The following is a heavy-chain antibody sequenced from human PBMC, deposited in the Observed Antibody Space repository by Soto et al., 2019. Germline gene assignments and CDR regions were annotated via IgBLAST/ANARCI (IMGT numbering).Heavy chain of an antibody. CDR3: ARLDYYDSSGYLLAY. CDR2: IHPGASDT. Sequence: GESLKISCKASGFNFGGSWIGWVRQMPGKGLEWMGIIHPGASDTRYSPSFQGQVTMSADKSIDTAYLQWSSLKASDTAMYYCARLDYYDSSGYLLAYWGQGTLVTVSS. D-gene: IGHD3-22*01. J-gene: IGHJ4*02. V-gene: IGHV5-51*01. CDR1: GFNFGGSW.